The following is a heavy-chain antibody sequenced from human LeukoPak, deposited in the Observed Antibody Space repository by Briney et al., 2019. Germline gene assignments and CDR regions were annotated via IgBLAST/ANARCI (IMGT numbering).Heavy chain of an antibody. CDR3: ARDASYEAARPCLDY. D-gene: IGHD6-6*01. J-gene: IGHJ4*02. V-gene: IGHV1-46*01. Sequence: ASVKVSCKASGYTFTSYYMHWVRQAPGQGLEWMGIINPSGGSTSYAQKFQGRVTMTRDMSTSTVYMELSSLRSEDTAVYYCARDASYEAARPCLDYWGQGTLVTVSS. CDR1: GYTFTSYY. CDR2: INPSGGST.